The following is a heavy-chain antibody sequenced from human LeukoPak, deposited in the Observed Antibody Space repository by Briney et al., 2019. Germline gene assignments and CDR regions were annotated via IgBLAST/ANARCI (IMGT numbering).Heavy chain of an antibody. D-gene: IGHD3-10*01. V-gene: IGHV3-30*02. CDR1: GFTFSSYG. J-gene: IGHJ6*02. CDR3: ARVSYYGSGFGRPYYYYGMDV. CDR2: IRYDGSNK. Sequence: GGSLRLSCAASGFTFSSYGMHWVRQAPGKGLEWVAFIRYDGSNKYYADSVKGRFTISRDNSKNTLYLQMNSLRAEDTAVYYCARVSYYGSGFGRPYYYYGMDVWGQGTTVTVSS.